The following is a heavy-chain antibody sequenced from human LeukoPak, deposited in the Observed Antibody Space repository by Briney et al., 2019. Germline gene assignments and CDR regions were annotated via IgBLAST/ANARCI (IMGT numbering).Heavy chain of an antibody. Sequence: SETLSLTCAVYGGSFSGYYWSWIRQPPGKGLEWIGEINHSGSTNYNPSLKSRVTISVDTSKNQFSLKLSSVTAADTAVYYCARGPTVVVPAARGWFDPWGQGTLVTVSS. CDR2: INHSGST. V-gene: IGHV4-34*01. CDR3: ARGPTVVVPAARGWFDP. D-gene: IGHD2-2*01. CDR1: GGSFSGYY. J-gene: IGHJ5*02.